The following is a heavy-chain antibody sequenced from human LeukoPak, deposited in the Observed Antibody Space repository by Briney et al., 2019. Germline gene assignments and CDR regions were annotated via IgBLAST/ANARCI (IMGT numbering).Heavy chain of an antibody. CDR3: ASLRFLEWLLYSSYYFDY. J-gene: IGHJ4*02. CDR1: GGSISSSSYY. Sequence: SETLSLTCTVSGGSISSSSYYWGWIRQPPGKGLEWIGSIYYGGSTYYNPSLKSRVTISVDTSKNQFSLKLSSVTAADTAVYYCASLRFLEWLLYSSYYFDYWGQGTLVTVSS. D-gene: IGHD3-3*01. CDR2: IYYGGST. V-gene: IGHV4-39*01.